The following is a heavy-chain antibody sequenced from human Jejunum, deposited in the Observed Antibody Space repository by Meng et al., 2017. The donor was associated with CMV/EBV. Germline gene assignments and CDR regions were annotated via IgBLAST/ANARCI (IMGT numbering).Heavy chain of an antibody. CDR2: VSYIGST. CDR1: GDSISSYS. V-gene: IGHV4-59*01. D-gene: IGHD1-26*01. J-gene: IGHJ4*02. Sequence: CTVSGDSISSYSWSWIRQPPGKALEWIGYVSYIGSTSYNPSLNSRFTISVDTPKNQFSLKVTSVTAADTAVYFCARRWEGNTWFDYWGQGMLVTVSS. CDR3: ARRWEGNTWFDY.